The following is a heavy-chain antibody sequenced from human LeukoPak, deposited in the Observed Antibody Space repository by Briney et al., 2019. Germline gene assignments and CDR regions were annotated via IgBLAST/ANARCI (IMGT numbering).Heavy chain of an antibody. CDR1: GFTFSSYG. CDR2: IRYDGSNK. V-gene: IGHV3-30*02. Sequence: GGSLRLSCAASGFTFSSYGMHWVRQAPGKGLEWVAFIRYDGSNKYYADSVKGRFTISRDNSKNTPHLQMNSLRAKDTAVYYCAKDRVGDGYNFDYWGQGTLVTVSS. D-gene: IGHD5-24*01. J-gene: IGHJ4*02. CDR3: AKDRVGDGYNFDY.